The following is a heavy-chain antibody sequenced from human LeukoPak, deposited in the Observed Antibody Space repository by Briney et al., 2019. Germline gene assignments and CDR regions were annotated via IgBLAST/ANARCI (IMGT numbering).Heavy chain of an antibody. Sequence: GGSLRLSCAASGFTFNSYGMNWIRQAPGKGLEWISYINSVGGTTFYADSVKGRFTITRDNANNTLYLQMNSLRAEDAAIYYCARSHMYGDYGEDIWGHGTVVAVSS. J-gene: IGHJ3*02. D-gene: IGHD4-17*01. V-gene: IGHV3-48*03. CDR3: ARSHMYGDYGEDI. CDR1: GFTFNSYG. CDR2: INSVGGTT.